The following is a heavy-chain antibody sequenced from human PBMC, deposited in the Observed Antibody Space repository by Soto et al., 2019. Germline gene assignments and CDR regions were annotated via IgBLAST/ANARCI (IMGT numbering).Heavy chain of an antibody. CDR3: AKTRAKPLYYFDY. CDR1: GFTFSSYA. J-gene: IGHJ4*02. Sequence: GGSLRLSCAASGFTFSSYAMSWVRQAPGKGLEWVSAISGSGGSTYYADSVKGRFTISRDNSKNTLYLQMNGLRAEDTAVYYCAKTRAKPLYYFDYWGQGTLVTVSS. D-gene: IGHD5-12*01. CDR2: ISGSGGST. V-gene: IGHV3-23*01.